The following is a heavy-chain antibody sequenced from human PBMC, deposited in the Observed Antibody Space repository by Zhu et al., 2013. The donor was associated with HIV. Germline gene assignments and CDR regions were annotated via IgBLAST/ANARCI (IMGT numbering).Heavy chain of an antibody. CDR2: IIPIFGTA. CDR3: ARGPRSSSGYYYEVH. V-gene: IGHV1-69*13. CDR1: GYTFTSYG. Sequence: QVQLVQSGAEVKKPGASVKVSCKASGYTFTSYGISWVRQAPGQGLEWMGGIIPIFGTANYAQKFQGRVTITADESTSTAYMELSSLRSEDTAVYYCARGPRSSSGYYYEVHWGQGTLVTVSS. J-gene: IGHJ4*02. D-gene: IGHD3-22*01.